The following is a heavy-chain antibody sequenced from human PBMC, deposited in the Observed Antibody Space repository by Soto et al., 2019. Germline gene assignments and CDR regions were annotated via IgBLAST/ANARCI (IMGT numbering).Heavy chain of an antibody. J-gene: IGHJ5*02. CDR3: ARHRPPSSGWWDWFDP. Sequence: PGESLKISCKGSGYSFTSYWIGWVRQMPGKGLEWMGIIYPGDSDTRYSPSFQGQVTISADKSISTAYLQWSSLKASDTAMYYCARHRPPSSGWWDWFDPWGQGTLVTVSS. V-gene: IGHV5-51*01. CDR2: IYPGDSDT. CDR1: GYSFTSYW. D-gene: IGHD6-19*01.